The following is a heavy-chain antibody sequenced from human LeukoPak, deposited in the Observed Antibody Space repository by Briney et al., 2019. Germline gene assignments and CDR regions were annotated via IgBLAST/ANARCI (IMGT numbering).Heavy chain of an antibody. Sequence: GGSLRLSCAVSGFTFNSYWMSWVRQAPGKGLEWVANINQDGSENYYLDSVKGRFTISRDNAKNSLYLQMNSLRAEDTAVYYCARGPLGYCSVTSCSFDSWGQGTLVTVSS. CDR2: INQDGSEN. V-gene: IGHV3-7*01. D-gene: IGHD2-2*01. J-gene: IGHJ4*02. CDR3: ARGPLGYCSVTSCSFDS. CDR1: GFTFNSYW.